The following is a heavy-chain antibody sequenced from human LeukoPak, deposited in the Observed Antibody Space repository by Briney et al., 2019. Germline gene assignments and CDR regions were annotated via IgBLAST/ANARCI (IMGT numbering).Heavy chain of an antibody. V-gene: IGHV1-2*02. CDR2: INPKNGAT. CDR3: VTFLRRGGSRSDY. J-gene: IGHJ4*02. CDR1: GYNFSDYY. Sequence: ASVTVSCKASGYNFSDYYLHWVRQAPGQGLEWLGWINPKNGATEYAQEFRGRVTMTRDTSFSTAYMGMNRLRSDDTAVYYCVTFLRRGGSRSDYWGQGTQVTVSS. D-gene: IGHD3-16*02.